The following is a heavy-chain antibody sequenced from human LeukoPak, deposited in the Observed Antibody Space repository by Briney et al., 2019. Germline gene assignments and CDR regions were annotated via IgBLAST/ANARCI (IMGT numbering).Heavy chain of an antibody. D-gene: IGHD3-10*01. CDR3: ARTITMVRRIDP. CDR1: GGSISSGGYC. J-gene: IGHJ5*02. Sequence: SETLSLTCTVSGGSISSGGYCWSWIRQPPGKGLEWIGYIYYSGSTYYNPSLKSRVTISVDTSKNQFSLKLSSVTAADTAVYYCARTITMVRRIDPWGQGTLVTVSS. CDR2: IYYSGST. V-gene: IGHV4-30-4*01.